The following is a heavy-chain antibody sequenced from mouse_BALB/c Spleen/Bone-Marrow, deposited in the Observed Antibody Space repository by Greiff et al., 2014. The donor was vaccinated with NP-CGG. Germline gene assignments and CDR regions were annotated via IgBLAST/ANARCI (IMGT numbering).Heavy chain of an antibody. CDR2: IYPGNVNT. CDR3: ARWGNYGDYAMDY. Sequence: SGPELVKPGASVRISCKASGYTFTSYYIHWVKQRPGQGLEWIGWIYPGNVNTKYNEKFKGKATLTADKSSSTAYMQLSSLTSEDSAVYFCARWGNYGDYAMDYWGQGTSVTVSS. CDR1: GYTFTSYY. D-gene: IGHD2-1*01. J-gene: IGHJ4*01. V-gene: IGHV1S56*01.